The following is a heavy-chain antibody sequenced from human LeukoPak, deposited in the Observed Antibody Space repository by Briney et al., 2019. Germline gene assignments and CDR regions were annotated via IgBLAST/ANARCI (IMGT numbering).Heavy chain of an antibody. Sequence: PGGSLRLSCAASGFTVITNDMTWVRQAPGKGLEWVSVLYSDGNTKYADSVQGRFTISRDNSKNTLYLEVNSLSPGDTAVYYCARGVEPLAANTLAYWGQGTLVTVSS. CDR2: LYSDGNT. J-gene: IGHJ4*02. CDR1: GFTVITND. CDR3: ARGVEPLAANTLAY. D-gene: IGHD1-14*01. V-gene: IGHV3-53*01.